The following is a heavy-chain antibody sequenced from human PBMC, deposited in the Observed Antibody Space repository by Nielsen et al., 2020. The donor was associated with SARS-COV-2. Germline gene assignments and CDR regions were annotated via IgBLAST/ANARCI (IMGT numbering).Heavy chain of an antibody. D-gene: IGHD3-3*01. CDR1: GFTISSYS. V-gene: IGHV3-30*03. Sequence: AGSLTLTCTASGFTISSYSMHCIRQPPGKAPEWVAVTSHAQSNKDYAVPVKGRFTISRDNSKNTLYLQMNSLRAEDTAVYYCASYYDFWSGSIRGLYGMDVWGQGTTVTVSS. CDR3: ASYYDFWSGSIRGLYGMDV. CDR2: TSHAQSNK. J-gene: IGHJ6*02.